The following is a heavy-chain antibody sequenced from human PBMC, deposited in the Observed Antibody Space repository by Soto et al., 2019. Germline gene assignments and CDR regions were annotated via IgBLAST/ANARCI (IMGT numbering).Heavy chain of an antibody. J-gene: IGHJ6*02. CDR3: ARDXGITGTTPYYYGMDF. V-gene: IGHV1-2*04. CDR2: INAGNGNT. D-gene: IGHD1-20*01. Sequence: QRLEWMGWINAGNGNTNYAQKFQGWVTMTRDTSISTAYMELSRLRSDDTAVYYCARDXGITGTTPYYYGMDFWGQGTSDTV.